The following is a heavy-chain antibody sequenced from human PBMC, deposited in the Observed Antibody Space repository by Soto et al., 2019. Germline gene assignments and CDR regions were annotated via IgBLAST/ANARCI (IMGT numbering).Heavy chain of an antibody. Sequence: QVQLVESGGGVVQPGRSLRLSCAASGFTFSSYAMHWVRQAPGKGLEWVAVISYDGSNKYYGDSVKGRFTISRDNSKNTLYLQMNSLRAEDTAVYYCARDFSDCGGDCHFDYWGQGTLVTVSS. D-gene: IGHD2-21*02. V-gene: IGHV3-30-3*01. J-gene: IGHJ4*02. CDR3: ARDFSDCGGDCHFDY. CDR2: ISYDGSNK. CDR1: GFTFSSYA.